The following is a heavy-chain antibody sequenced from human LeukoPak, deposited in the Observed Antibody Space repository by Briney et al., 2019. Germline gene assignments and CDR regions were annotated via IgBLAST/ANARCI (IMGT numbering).Heavy chain of an antibody. CDR2: VFYSGST. CDR3: ARLNEGRDYGDNRRDY. V-gene: IGHV4-39*01. CDR1: GGSISSARYY. Sequence: SETLSLTCAVSGGSISSARYYWGWIRQPPGKGLEWIGSVFYSGSTSYNPSVGTRITVSIDTSKNQFSLKLHSVTAADTAVYYCARLNEGRDYGDNRRDYWGQGALVTVSS. J-gene: IGHJ4*02. D-gene: IGHD4-17*01.